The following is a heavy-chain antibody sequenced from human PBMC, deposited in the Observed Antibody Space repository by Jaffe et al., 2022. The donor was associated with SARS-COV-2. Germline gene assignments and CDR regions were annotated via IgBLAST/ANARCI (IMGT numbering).Heavy chain of an antibody. CDR3: AKVGVITIFGVVGYFDY. V-gene: IGHV3-23*01. CDR2: ISGSGGST. CDR1: GFTFSSYA. J-gene: IGHJ4*02. Sequence: EVQLLESGGGLVQPGGSLRLSCAASGFTFSSYAMSWVRQAPGKGLEWVSAISGSGGSTYYADSVKGRFTISRDNSKNTLYLQMNSLRAEDTAVYYCAKVGVITIFGVVGYFDYWGQGTLVTVSS. D-gene: IGHD3-3*01.